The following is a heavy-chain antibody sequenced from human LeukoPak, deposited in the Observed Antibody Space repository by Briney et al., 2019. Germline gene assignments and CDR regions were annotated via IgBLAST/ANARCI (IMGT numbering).Heavy chain of an antibody. V-gene: IGHV4-34*01. J-gene: IGHJ6*02. CDR3: ARSGGYCSGGSCSPEKGCMDV. CDR1: GGSFCGYY. D-gene: IGHD2-15*01. Sequence: SETLSLTCAVYGGSFCGYYWSGIRDPPRKGLEWMGEINHSGSTYYNPSLKSLVTISVETSQNQFSLKLSSVTAADTAVYYCARSGGYCSGGSCSPEKGCMDVWGQGTTVTVSS. CDR2: INHSGST.